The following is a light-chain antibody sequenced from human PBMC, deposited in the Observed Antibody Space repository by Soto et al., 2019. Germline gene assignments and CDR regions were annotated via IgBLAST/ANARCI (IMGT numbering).Light chain of an antibody. CDR3: QQYDGYFPA. J-gene: IGKJ1*01. Sequence: DIQMTQSPSTVSAAVGHRCTITCRASQSISTWLDWYQQKKGKAPKLLIYAASTLESRVPSRLRGSGSGTEFALTISSLQADDFATYYCQQYDGYFPAFGHGTKVDI. V-gene: IGKV1-5*01. CDR2: AAS. CDR1: QSISTW.